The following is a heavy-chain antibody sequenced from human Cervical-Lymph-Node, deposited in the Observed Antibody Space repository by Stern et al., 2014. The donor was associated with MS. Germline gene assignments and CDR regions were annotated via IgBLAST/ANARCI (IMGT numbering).Heavy chain of an antibody. V-gene: IGHV3-30*18. CDR2: ISKDGREN. D-gene: IGHD3-3*01. Sequence: VQLVESGGGVVQPGRSLRLSCAASGFTFSTYAMNWVRQAPGKGLEWGAAISKDGRENDYAGSVKGRFTISKDNSKNTLYVQMNSLRAEDTAVYYCAKGSAVRFLVSLPPREDYFDYWGQGTLVTVSS. CDR3: AKGSAVRFLVSLPPREDYFDY. CDR1: GFTFSTYA. J-gene: IGHJ4*02.